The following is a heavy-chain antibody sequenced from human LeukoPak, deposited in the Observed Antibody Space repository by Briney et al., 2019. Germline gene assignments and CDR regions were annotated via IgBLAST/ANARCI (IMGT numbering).Heavy chain of an antibody. CDR1: GFTFSGNA. CDR3: ATSSLRNTILDY. Sequence: GGPLGPPFAASGFTFSGNAMTWVGKAPGRGRDWSSAISGSGGSTYYADSVKGRFTISRDNSKNTLYLQMNSLRAEDTAVYYCATSSLRNTILDYWGQGTLVTVSS. CDR2: ISGSGGST. V-gene: IGHV3-23*01. D-gene: IGHD3-3*01. J-gene: IGHJ4*02.